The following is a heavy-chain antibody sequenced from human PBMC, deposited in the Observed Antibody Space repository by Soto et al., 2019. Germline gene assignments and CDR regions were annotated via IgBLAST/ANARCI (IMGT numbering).Heavy chain of an antibody. D-gene: IGHD3-10*01. J-gene: IGHJ4*02. CDR1: GGSISSSGYY. V-gene: IGHV4-39*01. CDR2: IYYSGDT. Sequence: QLQLQESGPELVKPSETLSLTCTVSGGSISSSGYYWGWIRQPPGKGLEWIGSIYYSGDTYFYPSLRSRVTISVDTSKNQFSLKLSSVTAADTAMYYCVRGGRYYMQETYYFDYWGQGTLVTVSS. CDR3: VRGGRYYMQETYYFDY.